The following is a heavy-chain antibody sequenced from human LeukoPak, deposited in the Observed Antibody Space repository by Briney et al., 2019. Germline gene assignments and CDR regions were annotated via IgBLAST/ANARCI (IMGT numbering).Heavy chain of an antibody. CDR1: GGSFSGQY. CDR3: ARRGRPGVFGVVIYPFDY. CDR2: INHSGST. D-gene: IGHD3-3*01. J-gene: IGHJ4*02. V-gene: IGHV4-34*01. Sequence: PSETLSLTCAVYGGSFSGQYWSWIRQTPGKGLEWIGEINHSGSTNYNPSLKSRVTISVDTSKNQFSLKLSSVTAADTAVYYCARRGRPGVFGVVIYPFDYWGQGTLVTVSS.